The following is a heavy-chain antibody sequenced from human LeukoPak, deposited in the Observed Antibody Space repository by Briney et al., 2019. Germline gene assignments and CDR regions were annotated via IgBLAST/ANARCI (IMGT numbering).Heavy chain of an antibody. J-gene: IGHJ6*03. Sequence: ASVKVSCKASGYTFTGYHIHWVRQAPGQGLEWMGRINPYSGDTNFAQKFQGRVTMTRDTSITTAYMDLSRLRSDDTAVYYCARVVRDCSSTSCYAGSTDYYYYMDVWGKGTTVTVSS. CDR2: INPYSGDT. D-gene: IGHD2-2*01. CDR3: ARVVRDCSSTSCYAGSTDYYYYMDV. CDR1: GYTFTGYH. V-gene: IGHV1-2*06.